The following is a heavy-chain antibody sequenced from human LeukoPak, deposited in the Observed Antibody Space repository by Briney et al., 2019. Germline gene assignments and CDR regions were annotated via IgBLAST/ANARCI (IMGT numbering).Heavy chain of an antibody. J-gene: IGHJ4*02. Sequence: GGSLRLSCAVSGFTFGEYDMSWVRQAPGKGLEWVGIIRSKLYGETTEYAASVQGRFTMSRDDGKRTAFLQMNNLKTEDTAVYFCSRAGNVYNNYEYPLWGQGTLVTVAS. CDR1: GFTFGEYD. CDR2: IRSKLYGETT. D-gene: IGHD5-24*01. V-gene: IGHV3-49*04. CDR3: SRAGNVYNNYEYPL.